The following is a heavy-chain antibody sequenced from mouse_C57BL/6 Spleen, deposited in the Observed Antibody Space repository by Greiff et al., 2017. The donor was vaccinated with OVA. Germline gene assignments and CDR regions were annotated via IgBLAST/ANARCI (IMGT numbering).Heavy chain of an antibody. CDR2: ISSGGSYT. V-gene: IGHV5-6*02. J-gene: IGHJ2*01. D-gene: IGHD4-1*01. CDR1: GFTFSSYG. Sequence: EVMLVESGGDLVKPGGSLKLSCAASGFTFSSYGMSWVRQTPDKRLEWVATISSGGSYTYYPDSVKGRFTISRDNAKNTLYLQMSSLKSEDTAMYNCARQGELGLYFDYWGQGTTLTVSS. CDR3: ARQGELGLYFDY.